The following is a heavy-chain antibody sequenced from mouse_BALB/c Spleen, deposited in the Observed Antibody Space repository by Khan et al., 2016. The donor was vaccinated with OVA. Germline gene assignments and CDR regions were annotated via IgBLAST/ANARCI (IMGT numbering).Heavy chain of an antibody. V-gene: IGHV1S136*01. CDR3: ARRKDVYYGLYWYFDY. Sequence: VQLQQSGPELVKPGASVKMSCKASGYTFTSYVMHWVKQKPGQGLEWIGYINPYNDVTKYSEKFKGKATLTSDRSSSTAYMELSSLTSEDSAVXDCARRKDVYYGLYWYFDYWGAGTTVTVSS. D-gene: IGHD1-1*01. J-gene: IGHJ1*01. CDR1: GYTFTSYV. CDR2: INPYNDVT.